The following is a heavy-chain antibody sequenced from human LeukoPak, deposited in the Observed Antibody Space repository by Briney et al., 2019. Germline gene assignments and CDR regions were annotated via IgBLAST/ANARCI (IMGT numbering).Heavy chain of an antibody. V-gene: IGHV4-39*07. CDR2: IFYSGST. CDR3: ATQYNYIVDY. Sequence: SETLSLTCTVSGGSISSSSYYWAWIRQPPGKGLEWIGSIFYSGSTFYNPSLKSRVTMSVDTSKNQFSLRLTSVTAADTAVYYCATQYNYIVDYWGQGTLVTVSS. J-gene: IGHJ4*02. CDR1: GGSISSSSYY. D-gene: IGHD1-1*01.